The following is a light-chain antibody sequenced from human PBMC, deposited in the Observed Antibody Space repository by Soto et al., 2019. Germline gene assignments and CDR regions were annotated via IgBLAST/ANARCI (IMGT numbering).Light chain of an antibody. Sequence: DMQMTQSPSSLSASVGDRFTITCRASQSITDYVNWYQQKPGKYPTLLIYAGSSLQTGVPSRFSASGSGTDLTRTISRLNPEDFATYFCQQTYIPPFTCGLGTRVEIK. CDR1: QSITDY. CDR3: QQTYIPPFT. CDR2: AGS. V-gene: IGKV1-39*01. J-gene: IGKJ5*01.